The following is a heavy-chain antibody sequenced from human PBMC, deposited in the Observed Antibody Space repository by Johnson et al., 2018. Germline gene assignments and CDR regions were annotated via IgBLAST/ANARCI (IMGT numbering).Heavy chain of an antibody. Sequence: QVRLRESGPGLVKPSETLSLTCTVSGGSISSYYWSWIRQPPGKGLEWIGYIYYSGSTKYNPSLKSRVTISVDTSKNQFSLKLTSVTAVDTAVYYCANHIAAVGNFAGDAFDIWGQGTVVTVSS. CDR3: ANHIAAVGNFAGDAFDI. CDR2: IYYSGST. J-gene: IGHJ3*02. D-gene: IGHD6-13*01. V-gene: IGHV4-59*01. CDR1: GGSISSYY.